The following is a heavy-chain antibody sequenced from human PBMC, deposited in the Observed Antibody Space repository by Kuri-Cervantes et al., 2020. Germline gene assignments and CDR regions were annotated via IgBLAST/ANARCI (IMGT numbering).Heavy chain of an antibody. D-gene: IGHD6-19*01. V-gene: IGHV4-30-4*08. CDR1: GGSISSGDYY. CDR2: IYYSGST. J-gene: IGHJ4*02. Sequence: TLSLTCTVSGGSISSGDYYWSWIRQPPGKGLEWIGYIYYSGSTYYNPSLKSRVTISVDTSKNQFSLKLTSVTAADSAVYYCARGDSSGWGDYFDYWGQGTLVTVSS. CDR3: ARGDSSGWGDYFDY.